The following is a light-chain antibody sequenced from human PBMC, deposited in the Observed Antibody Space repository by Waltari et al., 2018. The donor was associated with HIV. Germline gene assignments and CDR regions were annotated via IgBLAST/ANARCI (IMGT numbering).Light chain of an antibody. CDR1: ASTLGNNY. J-gene: IGLJ1*01. V-gene: IGLV1-51*01. Sequence: QSIFPQPPSVSAAPGQKVTISCSGCASTLGNNYVSWYQQVPGRATRLLIYDTDKRPSGIPERFSASKAGMSATLGITGLQIVDEADYYCGTWDSSLNLYVFGPGTTVAVL. CDR3: GTWDSSLNLYV. CDR2: DTD.